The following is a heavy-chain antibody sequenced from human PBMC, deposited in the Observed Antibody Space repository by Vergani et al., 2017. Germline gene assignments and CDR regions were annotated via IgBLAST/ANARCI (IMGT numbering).Heavy chain of an antibody. Sequence: EVHLLESGGGLVQSGGSLRLSCAASGFTFSNSAVSWVRQAPGRGLAWVSSISGPGLSTYYADSVKGRFSISRDNSQNTVFLQMHSLRAEDTAIYYCVKYKIDLGSYFFDSWGHGILVTVSS. D-gene: IGHD1-14*01. V-gene: IGHV3-23*01. CDR3: VKYKIDLGSYFFDS. CDR2: ISGPGLST. J-gene: IGHJ4*01. CDR1: GFTFSNSA.